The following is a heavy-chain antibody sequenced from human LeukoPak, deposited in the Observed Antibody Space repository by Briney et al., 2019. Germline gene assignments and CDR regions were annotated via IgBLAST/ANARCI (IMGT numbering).Heavy chain of an antibody. CDR3: ARDLSNEDYYDSSGPDRGYYYYGMDV. D-gene: IGHD3-22*01. J-gene: IGHJ6*02. V-gene: IGHV3-21*01. CDR1: GFTFSSYV. CDR2: ISSSSSYI. Sequence: GGSLRLSCVASGFTFSSYVMNWVRQAPGKGLEWVSSISSSSSYIYYADSVKGRFTISRDNAKNSLYLQMNSLRAEDTAVYYCARDLSNEDYYDSSGPDRGYYYYGMDVWGQGTTVTVSS.